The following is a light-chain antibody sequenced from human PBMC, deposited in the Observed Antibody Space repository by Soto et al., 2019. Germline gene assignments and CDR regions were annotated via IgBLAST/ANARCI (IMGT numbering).Light chain of an antibody. J-gene: IGLJ3*02. CDR1: RSNIGAGYD. CDR2: GNT. V-gene: IGLV1-40*01. CDR3: QSYDDSLSGSV. Sequence: QAVVTQPPSVSGAPGQRVTISCTGSRSNIGAGYDVHWYQQLPGTAPKLLIYGNTNRPSGVPDRFSASKSGASASLAVTGLQAEDEADYYCQSYDDSLSGSVFGGGTKLTVL.